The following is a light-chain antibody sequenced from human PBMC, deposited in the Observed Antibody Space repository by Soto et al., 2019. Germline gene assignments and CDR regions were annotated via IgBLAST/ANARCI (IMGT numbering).Light chain of an antibody. J-gene: IGKJ5*01. CDR3: QQRSNWPPIP. CDR1: QSISSY. V-gene: IGKV3-11*01. CDR2: DAS. Sequence: EIVLTQSPATLSLSPGERATLSCRASQSISSYLAWYQQKPGQAPRLLVYDASNRATGIPARFSGSGSGTDFPPTISILEPEDCAVYYFQQRSNWPPIPFGQGKRLEIK.